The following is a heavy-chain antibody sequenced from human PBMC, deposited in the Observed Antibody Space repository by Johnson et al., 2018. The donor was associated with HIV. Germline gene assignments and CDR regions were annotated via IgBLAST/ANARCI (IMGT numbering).Heavy chain of an antibody. CDR1: QFTFSSNY. J-gene: IGHJ3*01. CDR2: INHGGST. V-gene: IGHV3-66*02. Sequence: VQLVESGGGLAKPAWSPRLSCAASQFTFSSNYMNWVRQAPGKGLEWVAVINHGGSTNYADSSMDRLFITRDNSKNTLYLQMNSLRGEDTAVYYCAREKYNRNDGMCDGIDLWGQGTMVTVSS. D-gene: IGHD1-1*01. CDR3: AREKYNRNDGMCDGIDL.